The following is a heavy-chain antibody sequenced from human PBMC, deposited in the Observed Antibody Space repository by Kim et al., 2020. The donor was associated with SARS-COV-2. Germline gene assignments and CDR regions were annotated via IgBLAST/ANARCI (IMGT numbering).Heavy chain of an antibody. J-gene: IGHJ4*02. Sequence: GRFTISRDNSKNTLYLQMNSLRAEDTAVYYCAKDLRVKLTYYYDSSGLDYWGQGTLVTVSS. CDR3: AKDLRVKLTYYYDSSGLDY. D-gene: IGHD3-22*01. V-gene: IGHV3-30*02.